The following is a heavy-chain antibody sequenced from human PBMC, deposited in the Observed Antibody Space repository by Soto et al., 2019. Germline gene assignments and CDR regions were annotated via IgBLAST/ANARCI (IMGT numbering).Heavy chain of an antibody. J-gene: IGHJ6*02. V-gene: IGHV1-69*01. D-gene: IGHD2-21*01. CDR1: GGTFSSYA. CDR2: IIPIFGTA. CDR3: AGGVIVVGDYYYGMDV. Sequence: QVQLVQSGAEVKKPGSSVKVSCKASGGTFSSYAISWVRQAPGQGLEWMGGIIPIFGTANYAQKFQGRVTITADESTSTDYMELSSLRSEDTAVYYCAGGVIVVGDYYYGMDVWGQGTTVTVSS.